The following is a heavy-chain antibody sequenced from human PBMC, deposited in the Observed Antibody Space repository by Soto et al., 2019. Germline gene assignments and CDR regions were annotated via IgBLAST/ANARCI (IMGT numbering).Heavy chain of an antibody. CDR1: GFTLSSYA. J-gene: IGHJ6*02. Sequence: DVQLLESGGHWVQPGGSLRLSCSASGFTLSSYAMSWVRQAPGKGLEWVSSISAGGDMTYNSDSVRGRFTISRDNSNYALVLQMHNLRIEDTALYYCARGDRGGSGSPASYYYSGWDVWGQGATVIVS. CDR3: ARGDRGGSGSPASYYYSGWDV. D-gene: IGHD3-10*01. V-gene: IGHV3-23*01. CDR2: ISAGGDMT.